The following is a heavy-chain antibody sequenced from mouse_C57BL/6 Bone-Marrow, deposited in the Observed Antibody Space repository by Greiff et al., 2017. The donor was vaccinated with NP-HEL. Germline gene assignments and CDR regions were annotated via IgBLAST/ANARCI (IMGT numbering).Heavy chain of an antibody. CDR1: GFTFSSYG. V-gene: IGHV5-6*01. CDR3: ARHGYYGRGWFAY. CDR2: ISSGGSYT. J-gene: IGHJ3*01. Sequence: EVQVVESGGDLVKPGGSLKLSCAASGFTFSSYGMSWVRQTPDKRLEWVATISSGGSYTYYPDSVKGRFTISRDNAKNTLYLQMSSLKSEDTAMYYCARHGYYGRGWFAYWGQGTLVTVSA. D-gene: IGHD1-1*01.